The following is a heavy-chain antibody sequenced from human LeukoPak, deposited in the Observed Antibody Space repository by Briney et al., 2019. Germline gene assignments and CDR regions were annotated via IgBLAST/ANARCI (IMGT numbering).Heavy chain of an antibody. D-gene: IGHD3-9*01. CDR3: ARGLTYYDILTGYYLGNWFDP. CDR1: GFTFSSYA. V-gene: IGHV3-23*01. Sequence: GGSLRLSCAASGFTFSSYAMTWVRQAPGKGLEWVSAISGSGGSTYYADSVKGRFTISRDNSENTLYLQMNSLRAEDTAVYYCARGLTYYDILTGYYLGNWFDPWGQGTLVTVSS. CDR2: ISGSGGST. J-gene: IGHJ5*02.